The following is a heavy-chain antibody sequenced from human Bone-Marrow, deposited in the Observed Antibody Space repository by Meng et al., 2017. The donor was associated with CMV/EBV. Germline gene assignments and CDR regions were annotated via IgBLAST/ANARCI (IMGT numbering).Heavy chain of an antibody. CDR2: ISYDGSNK. CDR1: GFTFSSYA. J-gene: IGHJ4*02. Sequence: GESLKISCAASGFTFSSYAAHWVRQAPGKGLEWVAVISYDGSNKYYADSVKGRFTISRDNSKNTLYLQMNSLRAEDTAVYYCARSLRDAYFDYWGQGTLVTVSS. V-gene: IGHV3-30*14. CDR3: ARSLRDAYFDY.